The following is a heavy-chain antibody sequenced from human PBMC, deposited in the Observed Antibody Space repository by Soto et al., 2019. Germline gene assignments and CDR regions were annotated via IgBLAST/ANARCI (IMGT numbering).Heavy chain of an antibody. CDR1: GGSISSGRYY. V-gene: IGHV4-31*03. CDR3: ARATYYYDSSGYQTSLFDY. J-gene: IGHJ4*02. D-gene: IGHD3-22*01. Sequence: QVQLQESGPGLVKPSQTLSLTCTVSGGSISSGRYYWSWIRQHPGKGLEWIGYIYYSGSTYYNPSLKSRVIVSVDTSKNQFSLKLSSVTAADTAVYFCARATYYYDSSGYQTSLFDYWGQGTLVTVSS. CDR2: IYYSGST.